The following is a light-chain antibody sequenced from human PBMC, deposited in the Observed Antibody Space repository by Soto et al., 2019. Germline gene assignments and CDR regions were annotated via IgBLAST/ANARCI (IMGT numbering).Light chain of an antibody. CDR2: EVS. CDR3: SSYAGSNNFPFG. V-gene: IGLV2-8*01. Sequence: QSVLTQPPSASGSPGQSVTISCTGTSSDVGGYNYVSWYQQHPGKAPKLMIYEVSKRPSVVPDRFSGSKSGNTASLTVSGLQAEGEADYYCSSYAGSNNFPFGFGTGTKVTVL. J-gene: IGLJ1*01. CDR1: SSDVGGYNY.